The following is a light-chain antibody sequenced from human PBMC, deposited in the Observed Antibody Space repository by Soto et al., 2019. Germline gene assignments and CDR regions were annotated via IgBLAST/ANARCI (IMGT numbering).Light chain of an antibody. Sequence: DIQMTQSPSTLSGSVGDRVTITCRASQTISSWLAWYQQKPGKAPKLLIYAASTLQSGVPPRFSGSGSGTDFTLTISSLQPEDFATYHCQQLNSYPFTFGGGTKVDIK. V-gene: IGKV1-5*01. CDR2: AAS. J-gene: IGKJ4*01. CDR1: QTISSW. CDR3: QQLNSYPFT.